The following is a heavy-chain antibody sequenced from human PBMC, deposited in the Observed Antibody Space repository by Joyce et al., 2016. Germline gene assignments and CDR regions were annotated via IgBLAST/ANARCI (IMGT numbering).Heavy chain of an antibody. V-gene: IGHV4-59*01. J-gene: IGHJ3*02. CDR2: IYYSGGT. CDR3: ARDPRYYDSSGYFVDAFDI. Sequence: QVQLQESGPGLVKPSETLSLTCTVSGGSISSYYWSWIRQPPGKGLEWIGYIYYSGGTNYNPSLKSRVTISVDTSKTQFSLKLSSVTAADTAVYYCARDPRYYDSSGYFVDAFDIWGQGTMVTVSS. CDR1: GGSISSYY. D-gene: IGHD3-22*01.